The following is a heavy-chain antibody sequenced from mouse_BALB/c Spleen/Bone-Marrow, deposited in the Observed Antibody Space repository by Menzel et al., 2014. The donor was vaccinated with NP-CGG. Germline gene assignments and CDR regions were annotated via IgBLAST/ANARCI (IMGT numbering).Heavy chain of an antibody. CDR2: INPGSGGV. Sequence: QVQLKDSGAELVRPGTSVKVSCKASGYAFTNYWIEGVKQRPGQGLEWIGVINPGSGGVNYNEKFKGKATLTADKSSSTAYVQLSSLTSDDSAVYFCSREITRYAVDYWGQGTSVTVSS. J-gene: IGHJ4*01. CDR1: GYAFTNYW. CDR3: SREITRYAVDY. D-gene: IGHD2-4*01. V-gene: IGHV1-54*01.